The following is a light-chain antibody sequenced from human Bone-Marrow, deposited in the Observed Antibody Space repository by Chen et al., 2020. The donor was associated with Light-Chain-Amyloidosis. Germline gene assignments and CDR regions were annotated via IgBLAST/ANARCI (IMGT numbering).Light chain of an antibody. CDR2: DDS. CDR3: LVWDRSSDRPV. J-gene: IGLJ3*02. CDR1: NIGATS. Sequence: SDVLTQPSSVSVAPGQTATIAFGGNNIGATSVHWYQQPPGQPPLLVGYDDSDRPSGLPERWSGSNSGNTATLTISRVEAGDEAAYYVLVWDRSSDRPVFGGGTKLTVL. V-gene: IGLV3-21*02.